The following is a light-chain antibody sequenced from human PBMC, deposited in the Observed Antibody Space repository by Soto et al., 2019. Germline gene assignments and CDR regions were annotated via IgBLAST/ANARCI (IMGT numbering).Light chain of an antibody. CDR3: SSYNSRSSGV. Sequence: QSALTQPASVSGSPGQSIAISCTGTNSDVGGYNFDSWYQHPPGEAPHLIILDVSHPPSGLSGRFACSKSGNTAPLTSSGLQADDEGYYYGSSYNSRSSGVFGGGTKLTVL. CDR1: NSDVGGYNF. CDR2: DVS. J-gene: IGLJ3*02. V-gene: IGLV2-14*03.